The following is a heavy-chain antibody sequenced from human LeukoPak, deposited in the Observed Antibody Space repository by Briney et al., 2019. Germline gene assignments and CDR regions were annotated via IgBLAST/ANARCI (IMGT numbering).Heavy chain of an antibody. CDR1: GYTFTSYY. D-gene: IGHD2-15*01. Sequence: ASVKVSCKASGYTFTSYYMHWVRQAPGQGLEWMGIINPSGGSTSYAQKFQGRVTMTRDMSTSTVYMELSSLRSEDTAVYYCARDYRQSYCSGGSCYPYDYYYYYMDVWGKGTTVTVSS. CDR2: INPSGGST. V-gene: IGHV1-46*01. CDR3: ARDYRQSYCSGGSCYPYDYYYYYMDV. J-gene: IGHJ6*03.